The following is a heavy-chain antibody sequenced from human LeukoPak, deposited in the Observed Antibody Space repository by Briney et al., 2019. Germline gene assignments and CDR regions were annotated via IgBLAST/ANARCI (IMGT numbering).Heavy chain of an antibody. V-gene: IGHV3-23*01. CDR3: ATQLVGAPGDY. Sequence: PGGSLRLSCAASGFTFSSYAMSWVRQAPGKGLEWVSDISGNAYNTYYADSVKGRFTISRDNSKNTLYLQLNSLRAEDTAVYYCATQLVGAPGDYWGQGALVTVSS. CDR1: GFTFSSYA. J-gene: IGHJ4*02. CDR2: ISGNAYNT. D-gene: IGHD1-26*01.